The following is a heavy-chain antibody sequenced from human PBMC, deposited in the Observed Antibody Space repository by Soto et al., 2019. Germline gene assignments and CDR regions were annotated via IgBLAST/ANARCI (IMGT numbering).Heavy chain of an antibody. CDR1: GFTFNSYA. CDR2: ISYDGSNK. Sequence: QVQLVESGGGVVQPGRSLRLSCVASGFTFNSYAMLWVRQAPGTGLEWVAVISYDGSNKYYADSVKGRFTISRDNSKNTLYLQMNSLRAEDTAVYYCASPLGTSWSRGLHYWGQGTLVTVSS. V-gene: IGHV3-30-3*01. D-gene: IGHD2-2*01. CDR3: ASPLGTSWSRGLHY. J-gene: IGHJ4*02.